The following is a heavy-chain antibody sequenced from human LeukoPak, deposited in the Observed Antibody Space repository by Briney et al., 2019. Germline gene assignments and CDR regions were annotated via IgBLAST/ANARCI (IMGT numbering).Heavy chain of an antibody. J-gene: IGHJ4*02. CDR3: AKDRGWSLGDLDS. Sequence: GGSLRLSCAASGFTFSSYGMHWVRQAPGRGLEWVALISYDGSNKYYAESVKGRFTISRDNSKNTLYLQMNSLRAEDTAVYYCAKDRGWSLGDLDSWGQGTLVTVSS. D-gene: IGHD3-16*01. V-gene: IGHV3-30*18. CDR2: ISYDGSNK. CDR1: GFTFSSYG.